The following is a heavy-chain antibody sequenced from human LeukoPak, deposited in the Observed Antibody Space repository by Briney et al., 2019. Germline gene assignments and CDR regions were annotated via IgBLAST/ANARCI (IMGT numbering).Heavy chain of an antibody. Sequence: SETLSLTCTVSGGSISSGGYSWSWIRQHPGKGLEWIGYIYYSGSTYYNPSLKSRVTISVDTSKNQFSLKLSSVTAADTAVYYSARVFGSSWYVDYWGQGTLVTVSA. V-gene: IGHV4-31*03. D-gene: IGHD6-13*01. CDR1: GGSISSGGYS. J-gene: IGHJ4*02. CDR2: IYYSGST. CDR3: ARVFGSSWYVDY.